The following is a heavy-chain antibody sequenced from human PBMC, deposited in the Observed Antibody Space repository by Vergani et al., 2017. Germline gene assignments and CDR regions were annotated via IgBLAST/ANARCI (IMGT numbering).Heavy chain of an antibody. CDR1: GFTFGYYA. J-gene: IGHJ3*02. CDR3: VRDQVTMLRGSDALDI. D-gene: IGHD3-10*01. CDR2: IRSKAYGQAT. Sequence: EVQLVESGGDLVQPGRSLRLSCTASGFTFGYYAMDWFRQAPGQGVEWVGCIRSKAYGQATIYAASVKGRFTISRDDSKSIAYLQMNNLQTEDTAMYYCVRDQVTMLRGSDALDIWGQGTMVTVSS. V-gene: IGHV3-49*03.